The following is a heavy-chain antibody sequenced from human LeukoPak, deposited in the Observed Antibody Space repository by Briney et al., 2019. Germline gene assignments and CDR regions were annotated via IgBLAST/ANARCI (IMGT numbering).Heavy chain of an antibody. Sequence: GGSLRLSCAASGFPFSSYAMSWVRQAPGKGLEWVSSISGSGDSTYYADSVKGRFTISRDNSKNTLYLQMNSLRADDTAVYYCARDSVDAEFDYWGQGTLVTVSS. J-gene: IGHJ4*02. V-gene: IGHV3-23*01. CDR2: ISGSGDST. CDR1: GFPFSSYA. CDR3: ARDSVDAEFDY. D-gene: IGHD5/OR15-5a*01.